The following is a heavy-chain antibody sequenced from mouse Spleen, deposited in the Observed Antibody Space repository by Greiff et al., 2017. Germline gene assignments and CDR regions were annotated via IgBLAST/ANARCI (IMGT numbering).Heavy chain of an antibody. CDR3: ARREYDYPAWFAY. CDR2: ISSGGSYT. V-gene: IGHV5-9-1*01. D-gene: IGHD2-4*01. Sequence: EVKVVESGGGLVKPGGSLKLSCAASGFTFSSYAMSWVRQTPEKRLEWVATISSGGSYTYYPDSVKGRFTISRDNAKNTLYLQMSSLRSEDTAMYYCARREYDYPAWFAYWGQGTLVTVSA. J-gene: IGHJ3*01. CDR1: GFTFSSYA.